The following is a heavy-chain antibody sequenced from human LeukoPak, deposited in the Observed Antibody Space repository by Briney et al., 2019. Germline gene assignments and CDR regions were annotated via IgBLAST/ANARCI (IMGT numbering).Heavy chain of an antibody. D-gene: IGHD3-16*01. CDR2: ISGSGATT. CDR3: AKDTKTGGGWFDP. Sequence: GGSLRLSCAASGFTFSSYAMNWVRQAPGKGLEWVSSISGSGATTYYADSVKGRFTISRDNSKNTLYLQMNSLRAVDTAVYYCAKDTKTGGGWFDPWGQGTLVTVSS. J-gene: IGHJ5*02. V-gene: IGHV3-23*01. CDR1: GFTFSSYA.